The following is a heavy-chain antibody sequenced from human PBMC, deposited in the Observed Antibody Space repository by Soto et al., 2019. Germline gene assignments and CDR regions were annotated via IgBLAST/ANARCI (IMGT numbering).Heavy chain of an antibody. CDR1: GYTFTSYY. Sequence: ASVKVSCKASGYTFTSYYMHWVRQAPGQGLEWMGIINPSGGSTSYAQKFQGRVTMTRDTSTSTVYMELSSLRSEDTAVYYCARDSLAAYYDFWSGYYIDHWGQGTQVTVSS. V-gene: IGHV1-46*01. J-gene: IGHJ1*01. CDR2: INPSGGST. CDR3: ARDSLAAYYDFWSGYYIDH. D-gene: IGHD3-3*01.